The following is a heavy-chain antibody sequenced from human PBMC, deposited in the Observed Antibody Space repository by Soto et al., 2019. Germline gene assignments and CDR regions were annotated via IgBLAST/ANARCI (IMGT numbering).Heavy chain of an antibody. D-gene: IGHD6-19*01. CDR2: IFSSGRT. CDR3: AKGWDVKYFDK. V-gene: IGHV4-59*10. Sequence: PSETLSLTCAVYGGSFSGYYWSWIRQPAGKGLEWIGHIFSSGRTSYNPSLKSRLTMSIDTSKNLFSLNLSSVTAADTAVYYCAKGWDVKYFDKWGQGTLVTVSS. J-gene: IGHJ4*02. CDR1: GGSFSGYY.